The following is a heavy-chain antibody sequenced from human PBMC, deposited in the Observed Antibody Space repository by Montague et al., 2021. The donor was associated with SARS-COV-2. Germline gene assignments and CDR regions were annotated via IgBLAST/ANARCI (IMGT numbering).Heavy chain of an antibody. CDR3: ARANGYYFDY. V-gene: IGHV4-34*01. CDR2: INHSGST. D-gene: IGHD2-8*01. CDR1: GGSFSGYY. J-gene: IGHJ4*02. Sequence: SETLSLTCAVYGGSFSGYYWSWIRQPPGKGLEWIGEINHSGSTNXNPSLKNRVTISVDTSKNQFSLKLSSVTAADTAVYYCARANGYYFDYWGQGTLVTVSS.